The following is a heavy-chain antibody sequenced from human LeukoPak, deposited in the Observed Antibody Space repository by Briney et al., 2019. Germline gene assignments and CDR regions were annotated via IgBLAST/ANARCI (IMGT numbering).Heavy chain of an antibody. D-gene: IGHD5-24*01. CDR3: AVGSGDGSGYYFDY. V-gene: IGHV1-69*01. CDR2: IIPIFGTA. J-gene: IGHJ4*02. CDR1: GGTFSSYA. Sequence: SVKVSCKASGGTFSSYAISWARQAPGQGLEWMGGIIPIFGTANYAQKFQGRVTITADESTSTAYMELSSLRSEDTAVYYCAVGSGDGSGYYFDYWGQGTLVTVSS.